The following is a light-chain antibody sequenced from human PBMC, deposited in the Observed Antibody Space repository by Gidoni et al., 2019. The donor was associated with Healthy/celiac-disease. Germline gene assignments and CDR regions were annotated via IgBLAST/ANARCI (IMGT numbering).Light chain of an antibody. CDR3: QQYGSSPGT. J-gene: IGKJ1*01. CDR1: QSVRSSY. CDR2: GAS. Sequence: IVLTQSPGTLSLSPGERATLSCRASQSVRSSYLAWYQQKPGQAPRLLIYGASSRATGIPDRLSGSGSGTDFTLTISRMEPEDFAVYYCQQYGSSPGTFXQXTKVEIK. V-gene: IGKV3-20*01.